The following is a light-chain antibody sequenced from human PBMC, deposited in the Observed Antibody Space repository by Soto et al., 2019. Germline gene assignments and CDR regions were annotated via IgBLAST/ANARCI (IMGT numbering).Light chain of an antibody. CDR3: QKYNSAPRT. CDR2: AAS. V-gene: IGKV1-27*01. Sequence: DIQMTQSPSSLSASVGDRVTITCRASQGISNYLAWYQQKPGKVPKLLIYAASTLQSGVPSRFGGSGSGTDFTPTITSLQPEDVATYYCQKYNSAPRTFGGGTKVEIK. J-gene: IGKJ4*01. CDR1: QGISNY.